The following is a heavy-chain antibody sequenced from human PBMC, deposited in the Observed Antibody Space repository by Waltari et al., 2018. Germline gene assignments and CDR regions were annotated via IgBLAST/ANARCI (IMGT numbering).Heavy chain of an antibody. CDR2: DLSTGKP. Sequence: QLQLQESGPGLVAPSGTLSLSCAVPGDSVTSTNWWSWVRQSLQRGLEWIGQDLSTGKPNYSPSVASRCTMSLGASKNQFSLRVTSATAADTAVYYCARDRGRGLYLDAWGPGTLVTVSP. CDR3: ARDRGRGLYLDA. D-gene: IGHD2-15*01. J-gene: IGHJ5*02. CDR1: GDSVTSTNW. V-gene: IGHV4-4*02.